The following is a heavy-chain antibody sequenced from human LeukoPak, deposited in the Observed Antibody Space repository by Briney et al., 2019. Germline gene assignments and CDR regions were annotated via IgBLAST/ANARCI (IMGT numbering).Heavy chain of an antibody. J-gene: IGHJ4*02. Sequence: GGSLGLSCAVSGFNVRSYYMTWVRQAPGKGLEWVSVLHSGGDTYYADSVRGRFTISRDNSENMLFLQMNGLRADDSAIYYCARGKVYYYYDYWGQGTLVTVSS. CDR3: ARGKVYYYYDY. V-gene: IGHV3-53*01. CDR1: GFNVRSYY. D-gene: IGHD5/OR15-5a*01. CDR2: LHSGGDT.